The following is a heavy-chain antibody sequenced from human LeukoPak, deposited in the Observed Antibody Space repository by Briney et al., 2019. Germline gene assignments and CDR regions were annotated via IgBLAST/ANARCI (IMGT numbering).Heavy chain of an antibody. J-gene: IGHJ3*02. CDR3: ASPEDGYNFDAFDI. V-gene: IGHV3-11*01. D-gene: IGHD5-24*01. CDR1: GFTFSDYY. CDR2: ITSSGTNI. Sequence: PGGSLRLSCAASGFTFSDYYMSWIRQAPGKGLEWVSYITSSGTNIYYADSVKGRFTISRDNSKNTLYLQMNSLRAEDTAVYYCASPEDGYNFDAFDIWGQGTMVTVSS.